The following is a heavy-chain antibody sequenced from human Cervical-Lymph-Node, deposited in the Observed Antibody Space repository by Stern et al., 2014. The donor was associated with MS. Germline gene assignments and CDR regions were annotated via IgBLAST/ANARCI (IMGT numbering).Heavy chain of an antibody. J-gene: IGHJ6*02. V-gene: IGHV3-9*01. Sequence: EVQLVESGGGLVQPGRSLRLSCAASGFTFADYAMHWVRQAPGQGLEWVSSLSRNRAGIDYAHSVKGRFTISRDHATNDLYLQMNSLSPEDSALYYCAKDRAPIVAAALAGMDVWGQGTTVTVSS. CDR1: GFTFADYA. CDR2: LSRNRAGI. D-gene: IGHD2-2*01. CDR3: AKDRAPIVAAALAGMDV.